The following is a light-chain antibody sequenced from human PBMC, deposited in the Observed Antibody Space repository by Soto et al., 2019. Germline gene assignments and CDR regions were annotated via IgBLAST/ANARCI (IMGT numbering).Light chain of an antibody. CDR3: FSYAGDSVYV. V-gene: IGLV2-23*02. Sequence: QSVLTQPASVSGSPRQSITISCTGTNSGVGSYNLVSWFQQHPGKAPKLVIYEVTKRPSGVSDRFSGSKSGNTASLTISGLRAEDEADYYCFSYAGDSVYVFGTGTKVTVL. J-gene: IGLJ1*01. CDR2: EVT. CDR1: NSGVGSYNL.